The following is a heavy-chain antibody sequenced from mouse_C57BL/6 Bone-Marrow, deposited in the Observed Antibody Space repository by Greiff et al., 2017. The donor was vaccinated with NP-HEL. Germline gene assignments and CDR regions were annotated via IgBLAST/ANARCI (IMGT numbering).Heavy chain of an antibody. CDR1: GFTFSSYG. Sequence: DVKLVESGGDLVKPGGSLKLSCAASGFTFSSYGMSWVRQTPDKRLEWVATISSGGSYTYYPDSVKGRLTISRDNAKNTLYLQMSSLKSEDTAMYYCARHWDYGSSFSYWGQGTLVTVSA. V-gene: IGHV5-6*02. CDR2: ISSGGSYT. D-gene: IGHD1-1*01. J-gene: IGHJ3*01. CDR3: ARHWDYGSSFSY.